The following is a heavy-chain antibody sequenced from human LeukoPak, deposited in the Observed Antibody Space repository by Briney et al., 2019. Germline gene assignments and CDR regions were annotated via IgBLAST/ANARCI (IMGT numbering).Heavy chain of an antibody. V-gene: IGHV3-7*01. J-gene: IGHJ6*03. D-gene: IGHD2-2*01. CDR1: GFTFTNYW. CDR3: GRAGPVTKDHFMDV. CDR2: IYLDGSRA. Sequence: GGSLRLTCAVSGFTFTNYWMSWARQSPGKGLEWVANIYLDGSRAYYVDSVKGRFTISRDNAKNSLFLQMNSLSAEDTAVYYCGRAGPVTKDHFMDVWGKGTTVTVSS.